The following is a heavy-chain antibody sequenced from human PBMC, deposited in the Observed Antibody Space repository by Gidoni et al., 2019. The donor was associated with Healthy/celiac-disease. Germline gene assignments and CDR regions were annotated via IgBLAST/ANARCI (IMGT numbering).Heavy chain of an antibody. D-gene: IGHD5-12*01. Sequence: QVQPVQSGSELKKPGASGTVSCKASGYTFHSYAMNWVRQAPGQGLEWMGWINTNTGNPTYAQGFTGRFVFSLDTSVSTAYLQISSLKAEDTAVYYCARELVEGYIVATMGDYWGQGTLVTVSS. CDR2: INTNTGNP. CDR3: ARELVEGYIVATMGDY. CDR1: GYTFHSYA. J-gene: IGHJ4*02. V-gene: IGHV7-4-1*02.